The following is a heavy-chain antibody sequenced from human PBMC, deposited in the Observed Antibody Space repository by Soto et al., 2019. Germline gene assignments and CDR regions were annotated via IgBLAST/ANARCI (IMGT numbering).Heavy chain of an antibody. V-gene: IGHV1-3*01. Sequence: ASVKVSCKASGYTFTGYYMHWVRQAPGQGLEWMGWINAGNGNTKYSQKFQGRVTITRDTSASTAYMELSSLRSEDTAVYYCSSGSYWGYYYGMDVWGQGNTVTVSS. CDR3: SSGSYWGYYYGMDV. J-gene: IGHJ6*02. D-gene: IGHD3-10*01. CDR1: GYTFTGYY. CDR2: INAGNGNT.